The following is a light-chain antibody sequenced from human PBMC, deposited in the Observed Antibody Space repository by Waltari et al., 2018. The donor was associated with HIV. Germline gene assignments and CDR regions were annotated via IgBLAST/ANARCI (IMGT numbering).Light chain of an antibody. CDR3: SSYATSSTPYV. Sequence: ARPHPAPVSASPGQSTAIPSTGTNINNVGYNYVSWYQQHPGNAPKLLTYVVNNRPSGVSNRFSGSKSGNTASLSISRLQADDEADYYCSSYATSSTPYVFGAGTKVTVL. CDR1: NINNVGYNY. V-gene: IGLV2-14*01. CDR2: VVN. J-gene: IGLJ1*01.